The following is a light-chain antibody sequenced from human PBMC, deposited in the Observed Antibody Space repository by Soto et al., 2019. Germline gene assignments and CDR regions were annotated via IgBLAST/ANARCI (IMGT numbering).Light chain of an antibody. CDR1: QSVSSY. CDR3: QQRSNWPQNT. CDR2: DAS. V-gene: IGKV3-11*01. Sequence: EIVLTQSPATLSLSPGERATLSCRASQSVSSYLAWYQQKPGQAPRLLIYDASNRATGIPARFSGSESGTDFTLTISSLEPEDFAVYYCQQRSNWPQNTFGQGTRLEIK. J-gene: IGKJ5*01.